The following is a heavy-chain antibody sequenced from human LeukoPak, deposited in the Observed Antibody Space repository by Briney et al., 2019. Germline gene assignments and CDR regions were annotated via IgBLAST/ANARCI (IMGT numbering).Heavy chain of an antibody. CDR1: GFTFSSYS. Sequence: PGGSLRLSCAASGFTFSSYSMNWVRQAPGKGLEWVSSVSSSSSYIYYADSVKGRFTISRDNAKNSLYLQMNSLRAEDTAVYYCARRGYDYGGWFDPWGQGTLVTVSS. V-gene: IGHV3-21*01. D-gene: IGHD5-12*01. J-gene: IGHJ5*02. CDR2: VSSSSSYI. CDR3: ARRGYDYGGWFDP.